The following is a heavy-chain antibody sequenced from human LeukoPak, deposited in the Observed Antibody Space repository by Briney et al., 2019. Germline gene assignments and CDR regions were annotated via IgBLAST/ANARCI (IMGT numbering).Heavy chain of an antibody. D-gene: IGHD3-10*01. V-gene: IGHV4-34*01. CDR3: ARGLGVRGVINH. Sequence: SETLSLTCAVYGGSFSGYYWSWIRQPPGKGLEWIGEINHSGSTNYNLSLKSRVTISVDTSKNQFSLKLSSVTAADTAVYYCARGLGVRGVINHWGQGTLVTVSS. CDR2: INHSGST. CDR1: GGSFSGYY. J-gene: IGHJ5*02.